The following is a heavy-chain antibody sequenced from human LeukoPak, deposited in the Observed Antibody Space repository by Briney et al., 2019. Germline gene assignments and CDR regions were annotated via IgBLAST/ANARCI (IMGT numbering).Heavy chain of an antibody. J-gene: IGHJ4*02. CDR1: GFIFSSYS. D-gene: IGHD3-10*01. CDR2: ISSSSTYI. V-gene: IGHV3-21*04. CDR3: AKDQLVWFGELWGPFDY. Sequence: PGGSLRLSCAASGFIFSSYSMNWVRQAPGKGLEWVSSISSSSTYISSADSVKGRFTISRDNAKNSVYLQMNSLRVEDTAVYYCAKDQLVWFGELWGPFDYWGQGTLVTVSS.